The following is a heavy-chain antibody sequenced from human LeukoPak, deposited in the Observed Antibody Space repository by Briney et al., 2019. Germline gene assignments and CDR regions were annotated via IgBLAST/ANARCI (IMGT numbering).Heavy chain of an antibody. CDR1: RFTLSSYA. V-gene: IGHV3-23*01. CDR2: ISGDGRIT. CDR3: ATKGLVSVPSRYHFDY. Sequence: GGSLRLSCAASRFTLSSYAMSWVRQAPGKGLEWVSAISGDGRITHHADSVKGRFTISRDNSKNTLYLQMNSLRAEDTAVYYCATKGLVSVPSRYHFDYWGQGTLVTVSS. D-gene: IGHD2-2*01. J-gene: IGHJ4*02.